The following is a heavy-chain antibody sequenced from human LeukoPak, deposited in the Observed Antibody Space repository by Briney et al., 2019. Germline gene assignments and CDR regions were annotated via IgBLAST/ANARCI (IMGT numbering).Heavy chain of an antibody. CDR1: GFTFSSYG. CDR2: ISYDGSNK. D-gene: IGHD6-6*01. CDR3: AMEYIY. J-gene: IGHJ4*02. V-gene: IGHV3-30*03. Sequence: SGGSLRLSCAASGFTFSSYGMHWVRQAPGKGLEWVAVISYDGSNKYYADSVKGRFTISRDNCKNTLYLQMNSLRAEDTAVYYCAMEYIYWDQGTLVTVSS.